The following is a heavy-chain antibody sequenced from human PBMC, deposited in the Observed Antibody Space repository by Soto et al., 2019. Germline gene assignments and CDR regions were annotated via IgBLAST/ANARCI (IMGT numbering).Heavy chain of an antibody. CDR1: GFSFNNAW. CDR3: TTEGRD. CDR2: IRSKADGGTA. Sequence: EVHLVESGGGLVKPGGSLTLSCAASGFSFNNAWMSWVRQAPGKGLEWVGRIRSKADGGTADYTAPVKGRFIISRDDSKNTVSLAMNSLKTEDTALYYCTTEGRDWGQGTLVTVSS. J-gene: IGHJ4*02. V-gene: IGHV3-15*01.